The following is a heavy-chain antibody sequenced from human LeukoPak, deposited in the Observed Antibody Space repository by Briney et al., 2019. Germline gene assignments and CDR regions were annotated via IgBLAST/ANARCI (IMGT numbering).Heavy chain of an antibody. J-gene: IGHJ4*02. CDR2: ISGSGGST. D-gene: IGHD2-2*02. CDR1: GFTFSSYG. Sequence: GSLRLSCAASGFTFSSYGMSWVRQAPGKGLEWVSAISGSGGSTYYADSVKGRFAISRDNNKNSLYLQMTSLRTEDTALYYCTKGSNTWPSLFDYWGQGTLVTVST. CDR3: TKGSNTWPSLFDY. V-gene: IGHV3-23*01.